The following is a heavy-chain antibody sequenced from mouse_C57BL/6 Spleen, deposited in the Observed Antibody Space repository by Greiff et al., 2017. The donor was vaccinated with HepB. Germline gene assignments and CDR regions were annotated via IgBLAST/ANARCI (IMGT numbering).Heavy chain of an antibody. CDR1: GYTFTDYY. V-gene: IGHV1-26*01. D-gene: IGHD2-4*01. J-gene: IGHJ4*01. Sequence: VQLKQSGPELVKPGASVKISCKASGYTFTDYYMNWVKQSHGKSLEWIGDINPNNGGTSYNQKFKGKATLTVDKSSSTAYMELRSLTSEDSAVYYCARSYDYDPYYAMDYWGQGTSVTVSS. CDR3: ARSYDYDPYYAMDY. CDR2: INPNNGGT.